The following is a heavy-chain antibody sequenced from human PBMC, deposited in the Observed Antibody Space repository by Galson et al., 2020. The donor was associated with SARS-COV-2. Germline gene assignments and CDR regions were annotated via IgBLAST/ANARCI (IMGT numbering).Heavy chain of an antibody. CDR3: ARPLSPGWYQLLMTEY. V-gene: IGHV3-30*15. D-gene: IGHD2-15*01. Sequence: GESLKIPCVTPGFNFSSYTMRLVRQAPGRGLEWVAPISYDGTYKYYADSVKGRFTVSRDISKNTLVLQLSSMRTEDTAVYYCARPLSPGWYQLLMTEYWGQGTLVTVSS. CDR1: GFNFSSYT. J-gene: IGHJ4*02. CDR2: ISYDGTYK.